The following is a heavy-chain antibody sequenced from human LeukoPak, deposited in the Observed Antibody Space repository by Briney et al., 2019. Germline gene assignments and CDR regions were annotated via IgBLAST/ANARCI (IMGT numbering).Heavy chain of an antibody. CDR1: GFTVSSNY. Sequence: GGSLRLSCAASGFTVSSNYMSWVRQAPGKGLEWVSVIYSGGSTYYADSVKGRFTISRHNSKNTLYLQMNSLRAEDTAVYYCAKAIYYYGSGSYSYGMDVWGQGTTVTVSS. D-gene: IGHD3-10*01. CDR2: IYSGGST. CDR3: AKAIYYYGSGSYSYGMDV. V-gene: IGHV3-53*01. J-gene: IGHJ6*02.